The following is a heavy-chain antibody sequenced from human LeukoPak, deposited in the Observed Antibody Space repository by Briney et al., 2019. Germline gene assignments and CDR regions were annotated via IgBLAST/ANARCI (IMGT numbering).Heavy chain of an antibody. V-gene: IGHV3-7*01. CDR2: IKKDGREN. CDR1: GFTFSSYW. D-gene: IGHD3-3*01. J-gene: IGHJ6*02. Sequence: PGVSLRLSCAASGFTFSSYWMSWVRQAPGKGLEWVANIKKDGRENYYVDSVKGRFALSRDNAKNSLYLQMYSLRAEDTAVYYCARVLRDFRSGYWVYYGMDVWGQGTTVTVSS. CDR3: ARVLRDFRSGYWVYYGMDV.